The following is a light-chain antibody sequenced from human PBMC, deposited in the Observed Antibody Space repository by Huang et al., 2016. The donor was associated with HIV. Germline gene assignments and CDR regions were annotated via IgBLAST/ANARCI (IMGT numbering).Light chain of an antibody. CDR2: TAS. Sequence: DIQMTQSPSSLSASVGDRVTITCRASQTISIYLNWYQQKPGKAPKVLIYTASKLQSGVPSRFSGSGSGTEFTLTISSLQPEDFATYYCQQSYSDLLTFGGGTKVDIK. CDR3: QQSYSDLLT. CDR1: QTISIY. V-gene: IGKV1-39*01. J-gene: IGKJ4*01.